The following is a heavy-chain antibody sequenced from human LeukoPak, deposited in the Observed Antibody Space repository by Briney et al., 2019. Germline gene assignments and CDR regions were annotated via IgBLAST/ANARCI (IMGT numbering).Heavy chain of an antibody. V-gene: IGHV3-23*01. CDR3: ARDRREEVRQQLVAAVYYYYMDV. CDR1: GFTFSSYA. CDR2: ISGSGGST. Sequence: PGGSLRLSCAASGFTFSSYAMSWVRQAPGKGLEWVSAISGSGGSTYYADSVKGRFTISRDNSKNTLYLQMNSLRAEDTAVYYCARDRREEVRQQLVAAVYYYYMDVWGKGTTVTISS. D-gene: IGHD6-13*01. J-gene: IGHJ6*03.